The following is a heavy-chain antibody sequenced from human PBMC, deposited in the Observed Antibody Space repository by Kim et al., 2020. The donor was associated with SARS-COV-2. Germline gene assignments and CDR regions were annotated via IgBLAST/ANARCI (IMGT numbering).Heavy chain of an antibody. D-gene: IGHD3-22*01. Sequence: SVKVSCKASGGTFSSYAISWVRQAPGQGLEWMGGIIPIFGTANYAQKFQGRVTITADESTSTAYMELSSLRSEDTAVYYCARDRYYDSSGYYYVWGQGTTVTVSS. J-gene: IGHJ6*02. V-gene: IGHV1-69*13. CDR1: GGTFSSYA. CDR2: IIPIFGTA. CDR3: ARDRYYDSSGYYYV.